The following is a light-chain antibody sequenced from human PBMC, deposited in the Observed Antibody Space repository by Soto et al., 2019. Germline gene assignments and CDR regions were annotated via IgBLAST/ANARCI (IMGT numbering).Light chain of an antibody. CDR3: QQYNSYSPS. CDR1: QSISSW. J-gene: IGKJ1*01. V-gene: IGKV1-5*01. Sequence: DLQMTQSPSTLSASIGDRVTITCRASQSISSWLAWYKQKPGKAPKLLIYDASSLESGVPSRFSGSGSGTEFTLTISSLQPDDFATYDCQQYNSYSPSFGQGTKVDIK. CDR2: DAS.